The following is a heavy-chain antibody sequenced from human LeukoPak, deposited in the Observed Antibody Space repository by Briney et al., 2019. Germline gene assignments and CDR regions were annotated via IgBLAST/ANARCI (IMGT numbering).Heavy chain of an antibody. V-gene: IGHV4-4*02. D-gene: IGHD4-17*01. CDR2: LYHSGST. J-gene: IGHJ4*02. CDR1: GGSISSSNW. CDR3: ASHPPYGETLDY. Sequence: SETLSLTCAVSGGSISSSNWWSWVRQPPGKGLEWIGELYHSGSTNYNPSLKSRVTISVDKSKNQFSLKLSSVTAADTAVYYCASHPPYGETLDYWGQGTLVTVSS.